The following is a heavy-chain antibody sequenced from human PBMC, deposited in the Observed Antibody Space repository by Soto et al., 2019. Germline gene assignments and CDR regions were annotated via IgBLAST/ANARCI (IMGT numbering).Heavy chain of an antibody. D-gene: IGHD1-1*01. Sequence: DVQLVESGGGLIQPGGSLRLSCAAFGLTVSGKKYMAWVRQAPGKGLEWVSGLYDVDGTYYAESVKGRFTISRDSSKNIVYLQMNSLRPDDTAVYYCASWVLQEHAYDIWGLGTTVTVSS. CDR1: GLTVSGKKY. J-gene: IGHJ3*02. CDR3: ASWVLQEHAYDI. CDR2: LYDVDGT. V-gene: IGHV3-53*01.